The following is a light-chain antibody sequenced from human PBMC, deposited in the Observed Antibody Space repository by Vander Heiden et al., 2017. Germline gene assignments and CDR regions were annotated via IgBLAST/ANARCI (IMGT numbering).Light chain of an antibody. CDR3: AAWDDSLSGPV. J-gene: IGLJ2*01. Sequence: QSVLTQPPSASGPPGQRVTISFSGSSSSIGSNYVCWYQQPPGTAPKLLIYRNNQRPSGVPDRFSGSKSGTSASLAISGLRSEDEADYYCAAWDDSLSGPVFGGGTKLTVL. CDR2: RNN. CDR1: SSSIGSNY. V-gene: IGLV1-47*01.